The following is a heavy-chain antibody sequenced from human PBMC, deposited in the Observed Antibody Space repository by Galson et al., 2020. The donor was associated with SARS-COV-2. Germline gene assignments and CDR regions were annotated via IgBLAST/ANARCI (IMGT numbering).Heavy chain of an antibody. CDR1: GFTFSDYY. CDR3: ASYSKYGYWYFDF. J-gene: IGHJ2*01. D-gene: IGHD4-4*01. V-gene: IGHV3-11*04. CDR2: ITHSGSNT. Sequence: GGSLRLSCAASGFTFSDYYMRWIRQAPGKGLEWVSDITHSGSNTYYADSVKGRFTISRDHPQNSLYPQMNSLRAEDTAVYYCASYSKYGYWYFDFWGRGTLVTVSS.